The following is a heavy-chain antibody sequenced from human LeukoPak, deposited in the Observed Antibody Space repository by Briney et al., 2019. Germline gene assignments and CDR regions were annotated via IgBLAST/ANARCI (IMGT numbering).Heavy chain of an antibody. D-gene: IGHD6-19*01. J-gene: IGHJ4*02. Sequence: GGSLRLSCAASGFTFSSYPMSWLGAAPGKGLEWFSLICGSGGSIYYADPVKGRFTISRDNSKNTLHLQMNSLRAEDTAVYYCAKAVAGTSMYYFDYWGQGTLVTVSS. V-gene: IGHV3-23*01. CDR3: AKAVAGTSMYYFDY. CDR2: ICGSGGSI. CDR1: GFTFSSYP.